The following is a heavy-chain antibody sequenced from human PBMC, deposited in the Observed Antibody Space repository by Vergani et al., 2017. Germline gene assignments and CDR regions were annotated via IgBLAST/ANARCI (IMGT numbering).Heavy chain of an antibody. J-gene: IGHJ5*02. CDR1: GFTFNDYW. Sequence: EVELVESGGGLVQPGGSLSLSCAASGFTFNDYWLHWARQVQGKGLVWVSGMNGDGDTISYADSVKGRFTISRDNAKNTLFLQMNSLRAEDTAVYYCARARKFRFGVVWENWFDPWGQGTLVTVSS. D-gene: IGHD3-3*01. CDR3: ARARKFRFGVVWENWFDP. V-gene: IGHV3-74*01. CDR2: MNGDGDTI.